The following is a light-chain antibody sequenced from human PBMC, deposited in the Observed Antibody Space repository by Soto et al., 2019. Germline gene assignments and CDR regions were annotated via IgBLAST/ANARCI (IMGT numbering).Light chain of an antibody. V-gene: IGLV2-8*01. CDR3: SSYAGSNNWV. CDR1: SSDVGDYNY. J-gene: IGLJ3*02. CDR2: EVS. Sequence: QSALTQPPSASGSPGHSVTISCTGTSSDVGDYNYVSWYQQHPGKAPKLMIYEVSKRPSGVPDRFSGSKSGNTASLTVSGLQAEDEADYYCSSYAGSNNWVFGGGTKVTV.